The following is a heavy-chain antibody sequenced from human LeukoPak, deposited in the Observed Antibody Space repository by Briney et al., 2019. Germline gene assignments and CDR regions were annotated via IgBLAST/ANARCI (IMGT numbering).Heavy chain of an antibody. CDR3: ARVLKTTRTD. Sequence: GASVKVSFKASGGTFSSYAISWVRQAPGQGLEWMGWMNPNSGNTGYAQEFQGRVTMTRNTSISTAYMELSGLRSEDTAVYYCARVLKTTRTDWGQGTLVTVTS. V-gene: IGHV1-8*02. D-gene: IGHD4-17*01. J-gene: IGHJ4*02. CDR2: MNPNSGNT. CDR1: GGTFSSYA.